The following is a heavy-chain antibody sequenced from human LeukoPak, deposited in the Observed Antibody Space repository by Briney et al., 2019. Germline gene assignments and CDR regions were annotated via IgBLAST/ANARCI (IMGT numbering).Heavy chain of an antibody. CDR1: GFNFRDHW. CDR3: ARRSAPCGLDY. J-gene: IGHJ4*02. Sequence: GRSLRLSCAVSGFNFRDHWMDWVRQAPGKGLEWVGHIKNDGSETYYLDSLKGRFSISRDNTNNALYLQMNSLRVEDTAVYYCARRSAPCGLDYWGQGTLVTVSS. V-gene: IGHV3-7*03. D-gene: IGHD3/OR15-3a*01. CDR2: IKNDGSET.